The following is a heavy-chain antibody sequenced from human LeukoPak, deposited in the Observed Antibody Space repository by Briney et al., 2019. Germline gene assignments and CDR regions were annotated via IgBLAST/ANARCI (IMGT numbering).Heavy chain of an antibody. CDR1: GGTFSSYA. V-gene: IGHV1-69*05. D-gene: IGHD4-17*01. CDR2: IIPIFGTA. J-gene: IGHJ4*02. CDR3: ARSYGDYVLTLDY. Sequence: SVKVSCKASGGTFSSYAISWVRQAPGQGLEGIGGIIPIFGTANYEQKFQGRVTITTDESTSTAYMELSSLRSEDPAVYYCARSYGDYVLTLDYWGQGTLVTVYS.